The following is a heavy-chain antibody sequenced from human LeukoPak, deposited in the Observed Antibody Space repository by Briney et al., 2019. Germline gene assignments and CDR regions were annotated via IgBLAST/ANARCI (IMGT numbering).Heavy chain of an antibody. J-gene: IGHJ6*02. D-gene: IGHD3-16*01. Sequence: PGGSLRLSCAASGFTFSSYWMHWVRQAPGKGLVWVSRINSDGSSTNYADSVKGRFTISRDNAKNTLYLQMNSLRADDTAIYYCARNQQLGGHSYYYYGMDVWGQGTTVTVSS. V-gene: IGHV3-74*01. CDR2: INSDGSST. CDR3: ARNQQLGGHSYYYYGMDV. CDR1: GFTFSSYW.